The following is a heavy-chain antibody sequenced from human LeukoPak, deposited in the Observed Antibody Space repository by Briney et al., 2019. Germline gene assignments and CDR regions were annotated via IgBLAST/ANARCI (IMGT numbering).Heavy chain of an antibody. CDR1: GFTFNNYN. V-gene: IGHV3-21*01. CDR2: ISSSSSYI. Sequence: GGSLRLSCAASGFTFNNYNMNWVRQAPGKGLEWVSSISSSSSYIYYADSVKGRFTISRDNAKNSLYLQMNSLRAEETAVYYCARDWSSRYYYYMDVWGKGTTVTVSS. CDR3: ARDWSSRYYYYMDV. J-gene: IGHJ6*03.